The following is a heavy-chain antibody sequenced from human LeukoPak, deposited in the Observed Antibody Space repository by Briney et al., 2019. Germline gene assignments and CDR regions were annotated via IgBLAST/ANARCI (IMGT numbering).Heavy chain of an antibody. J-gene: IGHJ5*02. Sequence: ASVKVSCKASGYTFTSYGISWVRQAPGQGLEWMGWISPYNGNTNYAQKLQGRVTMTTDTSTSTAYMELRSLRSDDTAVYYCARDWEDIVVVPAADETYNCFDPWGQGTLVTVSS. CDR3: ARDWEDIVVVPAADETYNCFDP. CDR1: GYTFTSYG. CDR2: ISPYNGNT. V-gene: IGHV1-18*01. D-gene: IGHD2-2*01.